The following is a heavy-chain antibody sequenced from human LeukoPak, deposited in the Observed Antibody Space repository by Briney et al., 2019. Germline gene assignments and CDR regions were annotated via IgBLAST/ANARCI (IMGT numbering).Heavy chain of an antibody. CDR1: GFTFSSYW. D-gene: IGHD3-3*01. CDR2: IKQDGSEK. V-gene: IGHV3-7*03. CDR3: ASARFLEWSHRYYYYYGMDV. Sequence: PGGSLRLSCAASGFTFSSYWMSWVRQAPGKGLEWVANIKQDGSEKYYVDSVKGRFTISRHNSKNTLYLQMNSLRAEDTAVYYCASARFLEWSHRYYYYYGMDVWGQGTTVTVSS. J-gene: IGHJ6*02.